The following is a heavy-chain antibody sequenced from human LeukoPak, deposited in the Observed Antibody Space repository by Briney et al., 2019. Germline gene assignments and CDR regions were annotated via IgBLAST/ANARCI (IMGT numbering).Heavy chain of an antibody. CDR1: GGSISSYY. Sequence: SETLSLTCTVSGGSISSYYWSWIRQPPGKGLEWIGYTYYSGSTNYNPSLKSRVTISVDTSKNQFSLKLSSVTAADTAVYYCARVQRGYSPRVFDYWGRGTLVTVSS. J-gene: IGHJ4*02. CDR2: TYYSGST. CDR3: ARVQRGYSPRVFDY. D-gene: IGHD5-18*01. V-gene: IGHV4-59*01.